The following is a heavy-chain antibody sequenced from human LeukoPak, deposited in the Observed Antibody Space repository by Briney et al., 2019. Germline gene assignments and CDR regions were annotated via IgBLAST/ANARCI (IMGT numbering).Heavy chain of an antibody. CDR3: ARADSVPAGDYHYWYMDV. Sequence: ASVTVSCKASGFTLIDYIHWVRQDPRQGLQWMGWIKANSGDTEYAQKFQGRVTMSRDTSISTVYMELSSLRSDDTAVYYCARADSVPAGDYHYWYMDVWGKGTTVTVSS. CDR2: IKANSGDT. D-gene: IGHD6-13*01. CDR1: GFTLIDY. J-gene: IGHJ6*03. V-gene: IGHV1-2*02.